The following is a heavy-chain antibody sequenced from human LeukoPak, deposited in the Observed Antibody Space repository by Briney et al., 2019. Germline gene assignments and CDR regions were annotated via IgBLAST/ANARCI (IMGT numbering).Heavy chain of an antibody. Sequence: ASVKVSCKPSGYTFTGYYIHWVRQAPGQGLEWMGWINPNSGGTDYAQKFQGRVTMTRDTSIRTAYMEVSRLRSDDTAIYYCARDCSSSSCYDWGRGTLVTVSS. CDR1: GYTFTGYY. V-gene: IGHV1-2*02. CDR3: ARDCSSSSCYD. D-gene: IGHD2-2*01. CDR2: INPNSGGT. J-gene: IGHJ4*02.